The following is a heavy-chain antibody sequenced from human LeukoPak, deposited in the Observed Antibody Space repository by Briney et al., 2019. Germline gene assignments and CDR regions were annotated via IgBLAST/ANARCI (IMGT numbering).Heavy chain of an antibody. J-gene: IGHJ6*02. CDR3: ARDISPYYYGSGSYYNPPTYYGMDV. V-gene: IGHV3-30-3*01. CDR1: GFTFSNYP. Sequence: GGSLRLSCAASGFTFSNYPLHWVRQAPGKGLEWVTLISYDGNKIYYADSVEGRFTISRDNSKNTLYLQMNSLRAEDTAVYYCARDISPYYYGSGSYYNPPTYYGMDVWGQGTTVTVSS. CDR2: ISYDGNKI. D-gene: IGHD3-10*01.